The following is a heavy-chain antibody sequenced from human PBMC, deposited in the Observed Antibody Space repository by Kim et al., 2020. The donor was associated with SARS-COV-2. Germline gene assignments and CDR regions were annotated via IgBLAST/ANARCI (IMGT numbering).Heavy chain of an antibody. CDR3: ARCHYYGSGSSNYYYGMDV. Sequence: GGSLRLSCAASGFTFDDYGMSWVRQAPGKGLEWVSGINWNGGSTGYADSVKGRFTISRDNAKNSLYLQMNSLRAEDTALYHCARCHYYGSGSSNYYYGMDVWGQGTTVTVSS. J-gene: IGHJ6*02. CDR1: GFTFDDYG. V-gene: IGHV3-20*01. D-gene: IGHD3-10*01. CDR2: INWNGGST.